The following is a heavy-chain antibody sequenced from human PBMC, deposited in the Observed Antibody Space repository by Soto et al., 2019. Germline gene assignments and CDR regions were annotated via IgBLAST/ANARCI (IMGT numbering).Heavy chain of an antibody. CDR3: ARSQNLFLEWLVPYYYYYMDV. CDR1: GFTFSSYS. V-gene: IGHV3-48*01. Sequence: EVQLVESGGGLVQPGGSLRLSCAASGFTFSSYSMNWVRQAPGKGLEWVSYISSSSSTIYYAGSVKGRFTNSRDNAKNSLYRQMNSLRAEDTAVYYCARSQNLFLEWLVPYYYYYMDVWGKGTTVTVSS. CDR2: ISSSSSTI. D-gene: IGHD3-3*01. J-gene: IGHJ6*03.